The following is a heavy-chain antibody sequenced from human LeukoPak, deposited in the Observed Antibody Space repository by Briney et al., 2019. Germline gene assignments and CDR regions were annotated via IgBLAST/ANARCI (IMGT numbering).Heavy chain of an antibody. Sequence: GASVKVSCKASGYTFTGYHIHWVRQAPAQGLEWMGWIDPNSGDTNYAQKFQGRGTMTKDTSINTAYMEQNRLSSDDTALYYCSTLGYCIDSSPSCYRAFDYWGQGTLVTVSS. CDR2: IDPNSGDT. D-gene: IGHD2-2*01. J-gene: IGHJ4*02. CDR1: GYTFTGYH. V-gene: IGHV1-2*02. CDR3: STLGYCIDSSPSCYRAFDY.